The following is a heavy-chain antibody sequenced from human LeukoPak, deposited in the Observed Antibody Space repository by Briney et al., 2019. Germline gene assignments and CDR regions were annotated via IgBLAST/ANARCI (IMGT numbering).Heavy chain of an antibody. D-gene: IGHD6-13*01. V-gene: IGHV1-18*01. CDR3: ATLGIYSSRDPPRDY. Sequence: GASVKVSCKASGYTFTSYAMNWVRQAPGQGLEWMGWISAYNGNTNYAQKLQGRVTMTTDTSTSTAYMELRSLRSDDTAVYYCATLGIYSSRDPPRDYWGQGTLVTVSS. CDR2: ISAYNGNT. CDR1: GYTFTSYA. J-gene: IGHJ4*02.